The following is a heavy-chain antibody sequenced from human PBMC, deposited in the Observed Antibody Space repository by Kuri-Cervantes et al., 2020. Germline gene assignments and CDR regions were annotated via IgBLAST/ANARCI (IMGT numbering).Heavy chain of an antibody. CDR2: IKQDGSEK. D-gene: IGHD1-26*01. V-gene: IGHV3-7*01. CDR3: ATTTSYYYYYGMDV. CDR1: GFTFSDYY. Sequence: GESLKISCAASGFTFSDYYMSWVRQAPGKGLEWVANIKQDGSEKYYVDSVKGRFTISRDNAKNSLYLQMNSLRAEDTAVYYCATTTSYYYYYGMDVWGQGTTVTVSS. J-gene: IGHJ6*02.